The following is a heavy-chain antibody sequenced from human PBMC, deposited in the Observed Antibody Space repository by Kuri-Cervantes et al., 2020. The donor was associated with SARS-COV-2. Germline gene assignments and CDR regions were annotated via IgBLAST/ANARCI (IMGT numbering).Heavy chain of an antibody. V-gene: IGHV1-69*05. CDR1: GGTFSSYA. CDR3: AEDYYDSSGYKVD. CDR2: IIPIFGTA. D-gene: IGHD3-22*01. Sequence: SVKVSCKASGGTFSSYAICWVRQAPGQGLEWMGGIIPIFGTANYAQKFQGRVTITTDESTSTAYMELSSLRSEDTAVYYCAEDYYDSSGYKVDWGQGTLVTVSS. J-gene: IGHJ4*02.